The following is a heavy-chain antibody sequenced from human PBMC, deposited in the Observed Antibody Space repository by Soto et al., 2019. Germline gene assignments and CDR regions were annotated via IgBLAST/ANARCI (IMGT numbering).Heavy chain of an antibody. CDR3: ARVEGPYDRSGYYFY. V-gene: IGHV3-30-3*01. CDR2: ISYDGSNK. J-gene: IGHJ4*02. Sequence: QVQLVESGGGVVQPGRSLRLSCAASGFTFSSYAMHWVRQPPGKGLEWVAVISYDGSNKHYADSVKGRFTISRDNSKNTLYLQMNSLRAEDTAVYYCARVEGPYDRSGYYFYWGQGTLVTVSS. D-gene: IGHD3-22*01. CDR1: GFTFSSYA.